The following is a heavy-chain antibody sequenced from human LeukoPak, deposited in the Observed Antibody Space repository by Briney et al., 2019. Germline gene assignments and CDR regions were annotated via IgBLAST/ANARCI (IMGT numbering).Heavy chain of an antibody. D-gene: IGHD1-26*01. CDR3: AKDLGRYRNNYFDY. V-gene: IGHV3-23*01. CDR2: ISGSGGGT. CDR1: GFTFNSYA. J-gene: IGHJ4*02. Sequence: GGSLRLSCAASGFTFNSYAMSWVRQAPEKGLEWVATISGSGGGTYYADAVKGRFTISRDDSKNTLYLQMNSRRAEDTAVYYCAKDLGRYRNNYFDYWGQGTLVTVSS.